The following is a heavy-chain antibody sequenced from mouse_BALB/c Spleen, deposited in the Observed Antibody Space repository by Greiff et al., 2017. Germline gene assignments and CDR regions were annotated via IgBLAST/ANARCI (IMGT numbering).Heavy chain of an antibody. V-gene: IGHV10-3*03. CDR2: IRSKSNNYAT. CDR1: GFTFNTYA. J-gene: IGHJ3*01. Sequence: EVQRVESGGGLVQPKGSLKLSCAASGFTFNTYAMHWVCQAPGKGLEWVARIRSKSNNYATYYADSVKDRFTISRDDSQSMLYLQMNNLKTEDTAMYYCVRETMITTFAYWGQGTLVTVSA. CDR3: VRETMITTFAY. D-gene: IGHD2-4*01.